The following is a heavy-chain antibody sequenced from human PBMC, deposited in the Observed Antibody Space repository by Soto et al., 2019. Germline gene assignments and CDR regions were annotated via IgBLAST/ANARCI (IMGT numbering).Heavy chain of an antibody. CDR1: GFTFSSYA. CDR3: AKSREPFDY. CDR2: ISGSGTST. V-gene: IGHV3-23*01. D-gene: IGHD1-26*01. Sequence: GSLRLSCAASGFTFSSYAMSWVRQAPGKGLEWVSVISGSGTSTYYADSVKGRFTISRDNSKNTLYLQMSSLKAEDTAVYFCAKSREPFDYWGQGTLVTVSS. J-gene: IGHJ4*02.